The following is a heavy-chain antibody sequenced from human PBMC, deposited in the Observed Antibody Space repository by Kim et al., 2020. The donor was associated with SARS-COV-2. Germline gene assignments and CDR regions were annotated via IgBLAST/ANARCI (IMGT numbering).Heavy chain of an antibody. CDR3: ASLAFYDSSGYYGDY. Sequence: DSGKGRFTISRDNSKNTLYLQMNSLRAEETAVYYCASLAFYDSSGYYGDYWGQGTLVTVSS. D-gene: IGHD3-22*01. V-gene: IGHV3-30*01. J-gene: IGHJ4*02.